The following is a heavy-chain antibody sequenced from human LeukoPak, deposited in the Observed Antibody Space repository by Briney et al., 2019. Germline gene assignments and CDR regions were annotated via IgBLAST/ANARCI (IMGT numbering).Heavy chain of an antibody. D-gene: IGHD6-13*01. Sequence: SETLSLTCTVSGGSLSSYYWSWIRQPPGKGLEWIGYIYYSGSTNYNPSLKSRVTISVDTSKNQFSLKLSSVTAADTAVYYCARGAIAAATPWGQGTLVTVSS. CDR3: ARGAIAAATP. V-gene: IGHV4-59*01. J-gene: IGHJ5*02. CDR1: GGSLSSYY. CDR2: IYYSGST.